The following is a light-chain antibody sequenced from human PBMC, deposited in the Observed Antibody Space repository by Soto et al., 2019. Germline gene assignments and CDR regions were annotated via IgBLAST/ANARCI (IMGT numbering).Light chain of an antibody. J-gene: IGKJ1*01. CDR1: RSVNSIF. V-gene: IGKV3-20*01. CDR3: QQYGSSPWT. CDR2: GAS. Sequence: EIVLTQSPGTLSLSPGERATLSCRASRSVNSIFLAWYQQKPGQPPRLLIYGASSRANGIPDRFSGSGSGTDFTLTISRLEPEDFAVYYCQQYGSSPWTFGQGTKVEIK.